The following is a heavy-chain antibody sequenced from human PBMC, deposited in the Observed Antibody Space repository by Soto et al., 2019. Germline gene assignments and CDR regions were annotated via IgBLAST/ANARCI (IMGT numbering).Heavy chain of an antibody. J-gene: IGHJ3*02. CDR2: INHSGST. CDR3: AKTYYYDSSGYYYDYAFDI. D-gene: IGHD3-22*01. V-gene: IGHV4-34*01. CDR1: GGSFSGYY. Sequence: SETLSLTCAVYGGSFSGYYWSWIRQPPGKGLEWIGEINHSGSTNYNPSLKSRVTISVDTSKNQFSLKLSSVTAADTAVYYCAKTYYYDSSGYYYDYAFDIWGQGTMVT.